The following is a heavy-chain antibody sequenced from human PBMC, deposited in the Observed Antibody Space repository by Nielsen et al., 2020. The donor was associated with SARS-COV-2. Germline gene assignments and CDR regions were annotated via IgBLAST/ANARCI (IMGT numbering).Heavy chain of an antibody. J-gene: IGHJ4*02. CDR1: GFTFSSYA. CDR3: AKERADFDY. CDR2: ISGSGSRT. Sequence: GGSLRLSCAASGFTFSSYAMSWVRQAPGKGLESVSLISGSGSRTYYADSVKGRFTISRDNSKNTLYLQMNSLRAEDTAVYYCAKERADFDYWGQGTLVTVSS. V-gene: IGHV3-23*01.